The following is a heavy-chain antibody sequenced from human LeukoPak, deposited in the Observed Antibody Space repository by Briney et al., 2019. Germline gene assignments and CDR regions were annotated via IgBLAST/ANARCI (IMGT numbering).Heavy chain of an antibody. CDR1: GGSLSSYY. J-gene: IGHJ6*02. V-gene: IGHV4-4*07. CDR2: IYTSGST. D-gene: IGHD2-2*01. CDR3: VGTAARNYYYGMDV. Sequence: SETLSLTCTVSGGSLSSYYWSWVRQPAGKGVEWIGRIYTSGSTNYNPSLRSRVTMSVDTSKNQFSLKLSSVTAADTAVYYCVGTAARNYYYGMDVWGQGTTVTVSS.